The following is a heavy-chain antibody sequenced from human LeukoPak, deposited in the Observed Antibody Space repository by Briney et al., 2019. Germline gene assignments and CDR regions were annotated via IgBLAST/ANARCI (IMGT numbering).Heavy chain of an antibody. CDR1: GFTFSSYA. CDR2: ISGSGGST. CDR3: ARDSSSGWYSSGAFDI. Sequence: QTGGSLRLSCAASGFTFSSYAMSWVRQASGKGLEWVSAISGSGGSTYYADSVKGRFTISGDNAKNSLYLQMNSLRDEDTAVYYCARDSSSGWYSSGAFDIWGQGTMVTVSS. V-gene: IGHV3-23*01. D-gene: IGHD6-19*01. J-gene: IGHJ3*02.